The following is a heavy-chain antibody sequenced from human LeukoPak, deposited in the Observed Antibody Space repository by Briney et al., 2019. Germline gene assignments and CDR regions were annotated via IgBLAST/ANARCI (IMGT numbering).Heavy chain of an antibody. Sequence: ASVKVSCKASGYTFTGYYMRWVRQAPGQGLEWMGRINPNSGGTNYAQKFQGRVTMTRDTSISTAYMELSRLRSDDTAVYYCWSAGGSSGYYFDYWGQGTLVTVSS. D-gene: IGHD3-22*01. CDR2: INPNSGGT. CDR3: WSAGGSSGYYFDY. V-gene: IGHV1-2*06. CDR1: GYTFTGYY. J-gene: IGHJ4*02.